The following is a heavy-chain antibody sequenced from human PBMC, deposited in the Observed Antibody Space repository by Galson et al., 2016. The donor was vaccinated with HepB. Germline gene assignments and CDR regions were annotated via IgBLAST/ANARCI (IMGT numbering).Heavy chain of an antibody. V-gene: IGHV3-48*04. CDR1: GFTFNNFG. J-gene: IGHJ4*01. CDR2: ISSSITTT. CDR3: VRGSYGSGAYYITPFDY. D-gene: IGHD3-10*01. Sequence: SLRLSCAASGFTFNNFGMNWVRQAPGKGLEWVSYISSSITTTYYADSVQGRFIISRDNAKNSLHPQMNALTPEDTAVYYCVRGSYGSGAYYITPFDYWGQGTLVTVSS.